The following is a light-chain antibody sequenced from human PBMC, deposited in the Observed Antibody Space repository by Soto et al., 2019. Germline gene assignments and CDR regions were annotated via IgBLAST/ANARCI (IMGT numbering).Light chain of an antibody. CDR3: QQYYRTPLT. CDR1: QTILYSSNNKNY. V-gene: IGKV4-1*01. J-gene: IGKJ4*01. CDR2: WAS. Sequence: DIVMIQSPDSLAVSLGERATINCKSSQTILYSSNNKNYLAWYQQKPGQPPNLLIYWASTRESGVPDRFSGSGSGTDFTLTISSLQAEDVAVYYCQQYYRTPLTFGGGTKVEIK.